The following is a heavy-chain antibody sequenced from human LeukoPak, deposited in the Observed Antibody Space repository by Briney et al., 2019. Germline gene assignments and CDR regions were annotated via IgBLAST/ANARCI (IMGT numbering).Heavy chain of an antibody. V-gene: IGHV4-61*01. CDR2: IYYSGST. Sequence: PSETLSLTCTVSGGSVSSGSYYWSWIRQPPGKGLEWIGYIYYSGSTNYNPSLKSRVTISVDTSKNQSSLMLSSVTAADTAVYYCARGRYSSGWYGWHFDLWGRGTLVTASS. CDR1: GGSVSSGSYY. CDR3: ARGRYSSGWYGWHFDL. J-gene: IGHJ2*01. D-gene: IGHD6-19*01.